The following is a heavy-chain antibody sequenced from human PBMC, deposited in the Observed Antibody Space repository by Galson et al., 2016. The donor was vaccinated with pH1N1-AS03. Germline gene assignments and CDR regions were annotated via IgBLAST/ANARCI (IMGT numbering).Heavy chain of an antibody. J-gene: IGHJ5*02. CDR3: ATDRFGEPTT. D-gene: IGHD3-16*01. Sequence: SLRLSCAGSTFIARSNYMSWVRQAPGKGLEWVSVIYHGEAGTSYSADSVKGRFTISRHISTNTVNLQMHNLSVEDTATYYCATDRFGEPTTWGQGTLIIVS. CDR1: TFIARSNY. CDR2: IYHGEAGTS. V-gene: IGHV3-53*01.